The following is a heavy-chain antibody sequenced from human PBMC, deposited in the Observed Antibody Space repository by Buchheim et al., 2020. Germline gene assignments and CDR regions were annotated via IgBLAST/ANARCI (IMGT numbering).Heavy chain of an antibody. D-gene: IGHD2-2*01. CDR2: ISSTSSYT. CDR1: GFTFSDSY. J-gene: IGHJ6*02. V-gene: IGHV3-11*06. CDR3: ARVGCTTTSCYWNYYYGMDV. Sequence: QVQLVESGGGLVKPGGSLRLSCAASGFTFSDSYMSWIRQAPGKGLEWISYISSTSSYTNYADSVKGRFTISRDNATNSLYLQMNSLRADDTAVYYCARVGCTTTSCYWNYYYGMDVWGQGTT.